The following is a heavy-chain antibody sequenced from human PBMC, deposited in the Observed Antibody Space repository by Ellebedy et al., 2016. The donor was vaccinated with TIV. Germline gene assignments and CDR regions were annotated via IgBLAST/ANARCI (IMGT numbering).Heavy chain of an antibody. CDR2: ISWNSGSI. J-gene: IGHJ3*02. CDR3: ARDRSVVMASDAFDI. D-gene: IGHD4-23*01. Sequence: SLKISCAASGFTFDDFAMHWVRQAPGKGLEWVSGISWNSGSIGYADSVKGRFTISRDNAKNSLYLQMNSLRAEDTSLYYCARDRSVVMASDAFDIWGQGTMVTVSS. V-gene: IGHV3-9*01. CDR1: GFTFDDFA.